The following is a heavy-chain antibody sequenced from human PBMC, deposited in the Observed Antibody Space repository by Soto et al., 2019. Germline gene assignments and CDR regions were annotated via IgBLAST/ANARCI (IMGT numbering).Heavy chain of an antibody. CDR1: GFTFSSYA. D-gene: IGHD4-17*01. V-gene: IGHV3-30-3*01. J-gene: IGHJ6*02. Sequence: QVQLVESGGGVVQPGRSLRLSCAASGFTFSSYAMHWVRQAPGKGLEWVAVISYDGSNKYYADSVKGRFTISRDNSKNTLYLQMNSLRAEDTAVYYCVREWGSDDYGDYAYYYYGMDVWGQGTTVTVSS. CDR2: ISYDGSNK. CDR3: VREWGSDDYGDYAYYYYGMDV.